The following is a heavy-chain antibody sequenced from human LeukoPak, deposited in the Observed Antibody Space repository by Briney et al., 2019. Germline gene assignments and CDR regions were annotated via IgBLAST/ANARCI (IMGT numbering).Heavy chain of an antibody. CDR3: ARGVSNGVAKWFDP. Sequence: ASVKVSCKASGHTFTGYYIHWVRQAPGQGLEWMGWLNPNSGATNYAQKFQGGVTMTRDTSITTAYVKLSRLTSDDTAVYYCARGVSNGVAKWFDPWGQGTLVTVSS. V-gene: IGHV1-2*02. D-gene: IGHD3-3*01. J-gene: IGHJ5*02. CDR2: LNPNSGAT. CDR1: GHTFTGYY.